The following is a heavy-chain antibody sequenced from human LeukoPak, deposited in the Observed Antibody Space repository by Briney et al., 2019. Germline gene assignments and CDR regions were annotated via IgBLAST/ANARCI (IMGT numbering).Heavy chain of an antibody. D-gene: IGHD5-18*01. CDR2: ISSSSSTI. V-gene: IGHV3-48*01. CDR3: ARLEGFTAMVTVDY. Sequence: GGSLRLSCEASGFTFSNYWMSWVRQAPGKGLEWVSYISSSSSTIYYADSVKGRFTISRDNAKNSLYLQMNSLRAEDTAVYYCARLEGFTAMVTVDYWGQGTLVTVSS. CDR1: GFTFSNYW. J-gene: IGHJ4*02.